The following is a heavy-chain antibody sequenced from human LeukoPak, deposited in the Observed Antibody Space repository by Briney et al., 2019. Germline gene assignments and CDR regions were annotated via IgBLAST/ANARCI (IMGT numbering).Heavy chain of an antibody. CDR2: IKQDGSEK. Sequence: PGGSLRLSCAASGFTFSSYWMSWVRQAPGKGLEWVANIKQDGSEKYYVDSVRGRFTISRDNAKNSLYLQMNSLRAEDTAVYYCARDGLYDYVWGSYGDYWGQGTLVTVSS. CDR1: GFTFSSYW. CDR3: ARDGLYDYVWGSYGDY. J-gene: IGHJ4*02. D-gene: IGHD3-16*01. V-gene: IGHV3-7*01.